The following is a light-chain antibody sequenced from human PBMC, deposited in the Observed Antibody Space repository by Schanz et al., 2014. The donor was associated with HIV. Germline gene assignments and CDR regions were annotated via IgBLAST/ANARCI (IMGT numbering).Light chain of an antibody. CDR3: AAWDDSLSGVL. CDR1: NSDINFYYY. V-gene: IGLV2-14*03. J-gene: IGLJ2*01. CDR2: DVT. Sequence: QSALTQPASVSGSPGQSITISCTGPNSDINFYYYVSWFQQHAGKAPQLIIYDVTSRPSGVSARFSGSKSGTSASLVISGLQSEDEADYFCAAWDDSLSGVLFGGGTKVTVL.